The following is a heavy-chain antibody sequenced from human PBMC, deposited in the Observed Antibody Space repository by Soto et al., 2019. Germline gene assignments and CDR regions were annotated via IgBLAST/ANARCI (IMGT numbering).Heavy chain of an antibody. CDR2: IDYSGST. D-gene: IGHD6-13*01. V-gene: IGHV4-39*01. Sequence: PSETLSLTCTVSGGSISSSSYYWGWIRQPQGKGLEWIGSIDYSGSTYYNPSLKSRVTISVDTSKNQFSLKVSSVTAADTAVYYCARRRVYDYYSMGVWGQGTTVTVSS. CDR3: ARRRVYDYYSMGV. J-gene: IGHJ6*02. CDR1: GGSISSSSYY.